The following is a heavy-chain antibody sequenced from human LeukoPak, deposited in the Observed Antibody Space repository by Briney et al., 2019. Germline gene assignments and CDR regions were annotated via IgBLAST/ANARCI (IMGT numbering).Heavy chain of an antibody. V-gene: IGHV1-2*02. CDR1: GYTFTSYY. J-gene: IGHJ5*02. D-gene: IGHD2-2*01. Sequence: SVKVSCKASGYTFTSYYMHWVRQAPGQGLEWMGWINPNSGGTNYAQKFQGRVTMTRDTSISTAYMELSRLRSDDTAVYYCARVVVVVPAAIEWFDPWGQGTLVTVSS. CDR2: INPNSGGT. CDR3: ARVVVVVPAAIEWFDP.